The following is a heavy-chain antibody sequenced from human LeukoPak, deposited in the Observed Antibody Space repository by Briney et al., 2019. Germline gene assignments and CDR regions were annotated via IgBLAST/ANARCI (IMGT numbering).Heavy chain of an antibody. CDR2: ISGSGGRT. D-gene: IGHD3-22*01. CDR3: ARELSPVVKYYFEY. J-gene: IGHJ4*02. Sequence: GGPLRLSCAASGFTFSSCGMSWVRQTPGKGLEWVSGISGSGGRTYQADSVKGRFTISRDNSKNTLYLQMNSLRAEDTALYYCARELSPVVKYYFEYWGQGTLVTVSP. CDR1: GFTFSSCG. V-gene: IGHV3-23*01.